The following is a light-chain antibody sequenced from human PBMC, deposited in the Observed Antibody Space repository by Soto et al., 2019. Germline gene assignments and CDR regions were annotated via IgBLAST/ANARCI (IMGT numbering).Light chain of an antibody. CDR3: KHYNTWPG. V-gene: IGKV1-33*01. Sequence: DIQMTQSPPSLSASVGDRVTITCQASQDITIYLNWYQQRPGRAPKLLIYDASTLETGVPSRFSGSGSGTVFTFTITSLQPEDIAVYYCKHYNTWPGFGQGTKLEI. CDR1: QDITIY. CDR2: DAS. J-gene: IGKJ2*01.